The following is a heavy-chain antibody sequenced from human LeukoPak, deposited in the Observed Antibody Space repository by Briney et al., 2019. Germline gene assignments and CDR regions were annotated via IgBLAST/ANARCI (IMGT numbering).Heavy chain of an antibody. CDR3: ARHREIVRFGELRSADI. CDR2: IYYSGST. Sequence: SETLSLTCTVSGGSISSSSYYWGWIRQPPGKGLEWIGSIYYSGSTYYNPSLKSRVTISVDTSKNQFSLKLSSVTAADTAVYYCARHREIVRFGELRSADIWGQGTMVTVSS. CDR1: GGSISSSSYY. D-gene: IGHD3-10*01. J-gene: IGHJ3*02. V-gene: IGHV4-39*01.